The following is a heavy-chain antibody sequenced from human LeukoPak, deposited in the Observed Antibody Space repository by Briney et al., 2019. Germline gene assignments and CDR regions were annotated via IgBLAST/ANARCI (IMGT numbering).Heavy chain of an antibody. CDR1: GYSFTDYF. CDR2: IDPNSGDT. CDR3: ARSGSTGYSLDY. Sequence: ASVKVSFMASGYSFTDYFIHWVRQAPGQGRAWMGCIDPNSGDTKYAQKFQGRVSMPRDTSTRTAYMELSRLRSDDTAVYFCARSGSTGYSLDYWGQGTLVTVSS. V-gene: IGHV1-2*02. J-gene: IGHJ4*02. D-gene: IGHD3-22*01.